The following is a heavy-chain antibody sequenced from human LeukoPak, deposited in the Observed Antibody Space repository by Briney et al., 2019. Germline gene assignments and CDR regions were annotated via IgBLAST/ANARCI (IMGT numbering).Heavy chain of an antibody. J-gene: IGHJ3*02. CDR2: IYYSGRT. D-gene: IGHD5-24*01. Sequence: TSETLSLTCTVSGDPINSYYWNWIRQPPGKVLEWIGYIYYSGRTDYNPSLKSRVTISVDTSKRQFSMKLKSVTAADTAVYFCARGRWLPNAFDIWGQGTMVTV. CDR1: GDPINSYY. V-gene: IGHV4-59*01. CDR3: ARGRWLPNAFDI.